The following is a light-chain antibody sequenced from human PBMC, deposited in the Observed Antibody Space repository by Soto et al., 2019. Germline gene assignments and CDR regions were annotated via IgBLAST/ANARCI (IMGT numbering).Light chain of an antibody. CDR3: QQYDSYSAT. CDR1: QSISSW. Sequence: DIQMTQSPSTLSASLGDRVTITCRASQSISSWVAWYQQKPGKAPKLLIYKASTLGSGVSSRFTGSGSGTEFTLTINSLQPDDFATYYCQQYDSYSATFGQGTKV. V-gene: IGKV1-5*03. CDR2: KAS. J-gene: IGKJ1*01.